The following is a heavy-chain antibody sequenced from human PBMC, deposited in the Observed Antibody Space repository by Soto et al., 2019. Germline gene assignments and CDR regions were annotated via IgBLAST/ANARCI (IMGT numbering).Heavy chain of an antibody. J-gene: IGHJ3*02. CDR2: ISAYNGNT. CDR1: GYTFTSYG. D-gene: IGHD2-15*01. CDR3: ESCCSGGRCYSVFDI. Sequence: QVQLVQSGAEVKKPGASVKVSCKASGYTFTSYGISWVRQAPGQGLEWMGWISAYNGNTNYAQKLQGRVTMTTDTSTSTAYKELKSLRSDEKVVYYCESCCSGGRCYSVFDIWEQGTMVSVS. V-gene: IGHV1-18*01.